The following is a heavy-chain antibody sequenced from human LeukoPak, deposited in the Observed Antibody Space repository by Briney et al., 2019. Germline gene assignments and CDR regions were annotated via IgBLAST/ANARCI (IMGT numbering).Heavy chain of an antibody. CDR3: ASGPQTVLDAFDI. J-gene: IGHJ3*02. Sequence: PSETLSLTCAVYGGSFSGYYWSWIRQPPGKGLEWIGESNHSGRTNYNPSLKSRVTISVDTSKNQFSLKLTSVTAADTAVHYCASGPQTVLDAFDIWGQGTMVTVSS. CDR2: SNHSGRT. V-gene: IGHV4-34*01. D-gene: IGHD1-14*01. CDR1: GGSFSGYY.